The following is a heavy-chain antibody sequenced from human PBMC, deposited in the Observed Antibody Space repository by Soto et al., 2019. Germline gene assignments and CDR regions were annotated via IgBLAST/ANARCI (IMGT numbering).Heavy chain of an antibody. Sequence: PEGSLRLSCAASGFTFSSYSMNWVRQAPGKGLEWVSYISSSSSTIYYADSVKGRFTISRDNAKNSLHLQMNSLRDEDTAVYYCARDLGYCSGGSCYFPFDYWGQGTLVTVSS. CDR2: ISSSSSTI. CDR1: GFTFSSYS. V-gene: IGHV3-48*02. D-gene: IGHD2-15*01. J-gene: IGHJ4*02. CDR3: ARDLGYCSGGSCYFPFDY.